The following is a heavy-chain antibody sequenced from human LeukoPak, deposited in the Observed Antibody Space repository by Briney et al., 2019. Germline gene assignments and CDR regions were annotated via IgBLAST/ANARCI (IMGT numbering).Heavy chain of an antibody. J-gene: IGHJ3*02. D-gene: IGHD2-21*02. Sequence: SSGTLSLTCAVSGDPIISTNWWSWVRQPPGKGLEWIGEIFHRGNTNYNPSLKSRVTISVDTSKNQFSLTLTSVTAADTAVYHCARTYCSGGDCFFSDIWGQGTMVTVSS. CDR1: GDPIISTNW. CDR3: ARTYCSGGDCFFSDI. V-gene: IGHV4-4*02. CDR2: IFHRGNT.